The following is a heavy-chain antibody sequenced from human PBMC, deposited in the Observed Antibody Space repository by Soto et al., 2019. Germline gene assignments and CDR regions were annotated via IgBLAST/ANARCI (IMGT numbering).Heavy chain of an antibody. Sequence: ASVKVSCKASGYTFTSYSMHWLRQSPGQGLEWMGIINPSSGRTSYAQNFQGRVTMTSDTSTSIVYMEMSSLKSEDTAVYYCARDHNFGFILYAMDVWGQGTTVTVSS. D-gene: IGHD2-15*01. V-gene: IGHV1-46*01. CDR1: GYTFTSYS. CDR3: ARDHNFGFILYAMDV. J-gene: IGHJ6*02. CDR2: INPSSGRT.